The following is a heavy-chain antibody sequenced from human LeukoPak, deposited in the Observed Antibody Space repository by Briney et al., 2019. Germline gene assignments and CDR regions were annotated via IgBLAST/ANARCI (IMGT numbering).Heavy chain of an antibody. J-gene: IGHJ4*02. D-gene: IGHD6-19*01. CDR3: ARDNGIAVGGDFDY. V-gene: IGHV1-69*05. CDR1: GYTFTSYA. Sequence: SVKVSCKASGYTFTSYAISWVRQAPGQGLEWMGRIIPIFGTANYAQKFQGRVTITTDESTSTAYMELSSLRSEDTAVYYCARDNGIAVGGDFDYWGQGTLVTVSS. CDR2: IIPIFGTA.